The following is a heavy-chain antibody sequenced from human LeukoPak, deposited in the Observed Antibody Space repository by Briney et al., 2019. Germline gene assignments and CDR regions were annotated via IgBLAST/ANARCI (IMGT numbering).Heavy chain of an antibody. CDR1: GGSISSSSYY. CDR2: IYYSGST. J-gene: IGHJ4*02. Sequence: PSETLSLTCTVSGGSISSSSYYWGWIRQPPGKGLEWIGSIYYSGSTYYNPSLKSRVTISVDTSKNQFSLKQSSVTAADTAVYYCARQGTTDYWGQGTQVTVSS. V-gene: IGHV4-39*01. D-gene: IGHD1-1*01. CDR3: ARQGTTDY.